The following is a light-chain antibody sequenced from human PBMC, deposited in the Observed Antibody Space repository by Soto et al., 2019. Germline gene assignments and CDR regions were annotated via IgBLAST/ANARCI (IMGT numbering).Light chain of an antibody. J-gene: IGKJ1*01. CDR1: QSLLHSNGYNY. V-gene: IGKV2-28*01. CDR2: LGS. CDR3: MQALQTPRT. Sequence: DNVMTQSPLSLPVTPGEPASISCRSSQSLLHSNGYNYLDWYLQKPGQSPQLLIYLGSNRASGVPDRFSCRGSGTDFTLKISRVEAEDVGVFYCMQALQTPRTFGQGTKVEIK.